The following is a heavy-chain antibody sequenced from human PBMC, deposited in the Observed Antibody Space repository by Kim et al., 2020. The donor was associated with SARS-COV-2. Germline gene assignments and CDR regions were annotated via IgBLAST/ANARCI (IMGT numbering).Heavy chain of an antibody. CDR2: T. J-gene: IGHJ6*02. CDR3: ARPYYYYGMDV. V-gene: IGHV4-59*08. Sequence: TNYNPSLKSRVTISVDTSKNQFSLKLSSVTAADTAVYYCARPYYYYGMDVWGQGTTVTVSS.